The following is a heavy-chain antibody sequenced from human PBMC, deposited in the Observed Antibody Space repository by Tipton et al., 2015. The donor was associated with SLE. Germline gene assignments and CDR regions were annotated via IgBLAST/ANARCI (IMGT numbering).Heavy chain of an antibody. CDR1: GDSISANSYH. V-gene: IGHV4-39*07. CDR3: AKTTVYSNDWPYFDH. J-gene: IGHJ4*02. D-gene: IGHD6-19*01. Sequence: FGDSISANSYHWGWVRQPPGKGLEWIGNVYYSGSTYYSASLRSRVTISLDRSKNHFSLTLNSVTAADTAVYYCAKTTVYSNDWPYFDHWGQGTLVTVSS. CDR2: VYYSGST.